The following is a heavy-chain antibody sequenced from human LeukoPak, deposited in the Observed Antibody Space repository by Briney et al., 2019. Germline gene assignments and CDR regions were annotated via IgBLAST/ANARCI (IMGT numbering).Heavy chain of an antibody. CDR1: GFTFSTYT. Sequence: GGSLRLSCAASGFTFSTYTMNWVRQAPGKGLEWVSSISSSSSYIYYVDSVKGRFTISRDNAKNSLYLQMNSLRAEDTAVYYCAKDGGSDPDSFDIWGQGTMVTVSS. CDR3: AKDGGSDPDSFDI. V-gene: IGHV3-21*06. J-gene: IGHJ3*02. D-gene: IGHD2-15*01. CDR2: ISSSSSYI.